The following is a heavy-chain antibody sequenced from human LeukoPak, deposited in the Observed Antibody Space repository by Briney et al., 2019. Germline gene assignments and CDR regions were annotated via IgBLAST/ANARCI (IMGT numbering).Heavy chain of an antibody. D-gene: IGHD3-10*01. CDR3: ARDLGGVNWFDP. Sequence: PSETLSLTCTGSGGSISSYYWSWIRQPPGKGLEWIGYIYYSGSTNYNPSLKSRVTISVDTSKNQFSLKLSSVTAADTAVYYCARDLGGVNWFDPWGQGTLVTVSS. V-gene: IGHV4-59*01. J-gene: IGHJ5*02. CDR1: GGSISSYY. CDR2: IYYSGST.